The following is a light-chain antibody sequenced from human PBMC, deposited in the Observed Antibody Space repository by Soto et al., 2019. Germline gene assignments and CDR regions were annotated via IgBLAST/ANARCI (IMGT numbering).Light chain of an antibody. J-gene: IGLJ2*01. CDR2: DVN. Sequence: QSALTQPASVSGSPGQSITLSCTGTSSDIGGYDYVSWYQRHPGKAPKLIIYDVNNRPSGVSNRFSGSKSGNTASLTISGLQAEDEADYYCTSYESGITHVVFGGGTKLTVL. CDR1: SSDIGGYDY. V-gene: IGLV2-14*01. CDR3: TSYESGITHVV.